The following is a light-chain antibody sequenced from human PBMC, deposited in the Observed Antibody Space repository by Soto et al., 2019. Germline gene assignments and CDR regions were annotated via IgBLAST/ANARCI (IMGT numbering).Light chain of an antibody. V-gene: IGLV2-14*03. CDR3: SSYTTSNTRQIV. J-gene: IGLJ1*01. CDR1: SSDVGGYNY. CDR2: DVT. Sequence: QSVLTQPASVSGSPGQSITISCTGTSSDVGGYNYVSWYQPHPGKAPKLIIYDVTNRPSGVSNPFSGSKSGNTASLTISGLQPEDEADYYCSSYTTSNTRQIVFGTGTKLTVL.